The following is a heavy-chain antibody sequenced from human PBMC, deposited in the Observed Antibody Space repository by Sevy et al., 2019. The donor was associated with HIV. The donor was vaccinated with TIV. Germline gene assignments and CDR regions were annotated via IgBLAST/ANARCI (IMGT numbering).Heavy chain of an antibody. D-gene: IGHD6-25*01. Sequence: SETLSLTCTVSGGSISSYYWSWIRQPPGKGLEWIGYIYYSGSTNYNPSLKSRVTISVDTSKNQFSLKLSSVTAADTAVYYCVRERPEHAFDYWGQGTLVTVSS. CDR2: IYYSGST. J-gene: IGHJ4*02. CDR1: GGSISSYY. CDR3: VRERPEHAFDY. V-gene: IGHV4-59*01.